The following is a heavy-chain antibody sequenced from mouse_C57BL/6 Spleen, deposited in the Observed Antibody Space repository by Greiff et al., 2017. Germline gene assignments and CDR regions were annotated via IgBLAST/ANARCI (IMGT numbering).Heavy chain of an antibody. CDR3: ARRGPIYYGSSYDWYFDV. CDR2: IYPGDGDT. CDR1: GYAFSSYW. J-gene: IGHJ1*03. Sequence: QVQLQQSGAELVKPGASVKISCKASGYAFSSYWMNWVKQRPGKGLEWIGQIYPGDGDTNYNGKFKGKATLTADKSSSTAYMQLSSLTSEDSAVYFCARRGPIYYGSSYDWYFDVWGTGTTVTVAS. D-gene: IGHD1-1*01. V-gene: IGHV1-80*01.